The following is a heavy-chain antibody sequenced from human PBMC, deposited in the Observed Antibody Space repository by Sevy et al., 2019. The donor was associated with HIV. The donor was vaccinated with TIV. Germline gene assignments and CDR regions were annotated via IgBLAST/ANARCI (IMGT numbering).Heavy chain of an antibody. CDR2: IRSKAYGGTT. V-gene: IGHV3-49*04. Sequence: GGSLRLSCRASGFTFDDYTMSWVRQAPGKGLEWVAFIRSKAYGGTTEYAASVKGRFTISRDESKSIAYLQMNSLKTEDTAVYYCTRVEGAADWGMDVWGQGTVVTVSS. D-gene: IGHD1-26*01. J-gene: IGHJ6*02. CDR3: TRVEGAADWGMDV. CDR1: GFTFDDYT.